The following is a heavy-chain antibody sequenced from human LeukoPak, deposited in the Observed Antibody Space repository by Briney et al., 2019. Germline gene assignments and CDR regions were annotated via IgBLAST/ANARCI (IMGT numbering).Heavy chain of an antibody. CDR2: IHYTGST. CDR3: ASASYGDYSFDY. J-gene: IGHJ4*02. D-gene: IGHD4-17*01. Sequence: SETLSLTCTVSGGSINTYYWSWIRQPPGKGLEWIGYIHYTGSTNYSPSLKSRVTISVDTSNNRFSLRLSSLTAADTAVYYCASASYGDYSFDYWGQGTLVTVSS. CDR1: GGSINTYY. V-gene: IGHV4-59*08.